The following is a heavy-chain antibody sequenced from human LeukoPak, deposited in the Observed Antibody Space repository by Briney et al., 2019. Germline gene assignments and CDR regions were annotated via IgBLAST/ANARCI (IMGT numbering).Heavy chain of an antibody. V-gene: IGHV3-53*01. J-gene: IGHJ4*02. D-gene: IGHD1-26*01. Sequence: GGSLRLSCAASGFTVSSNYMSWVRQAPGKGVEWVSIIYSDGATYYADSVKGRFTISRDNSKNTLYLQMSSLRAEDTAVYYCARVLGGAWYYFDSWGQGTQVTVSS. CDR1: GFTVSSNY. CDR3: ARVLGGAWYYFDS. CDR2: IYSDGAT.